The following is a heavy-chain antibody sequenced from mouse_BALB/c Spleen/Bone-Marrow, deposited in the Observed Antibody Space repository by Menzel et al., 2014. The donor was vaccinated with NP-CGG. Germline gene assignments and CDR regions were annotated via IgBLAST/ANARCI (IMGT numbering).Heavy chain of an antibody. V-gene: IGHV1-54*01. Sequence: VQLQQSGAELVRPGTPVKVSCKASGYAFTNYFMEWVKQRPGQGLEWIGVINPGRGGANYNEKFKGKAILTADKSSSTAYMQLSSLTTDDSAVYFCIRELVRGFGYWGQGTLVTVSA. CDR1: GYAFTNYF. J-gene: IGHJ3*01. CDR2: INPGRGGA. D-gene: IGHD2-14*01. CDR3: IRELVRGFGY.